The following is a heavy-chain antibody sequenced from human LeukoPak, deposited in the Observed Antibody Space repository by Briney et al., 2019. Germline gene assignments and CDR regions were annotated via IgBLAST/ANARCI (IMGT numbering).Heavy chain of an antibody. Sequence: GGSLRLSCEAFGFTFGTFWMSWVRQAPGKGLEWVANIKQGGSEKNYVDSVKGRFTIARDDAKNSLYLQMNSLRAEDTAVYFCARDKGGMVPFDYWGQGTLVTVSS. CDR2: IKQGGSEK. D-gene: IGHD3-10*01. CDR1: GFTFGTFW. CDR3: ARDKGGMVPFDY. J-gene: IGHJ4*02. V-gene: IGHV3-7*01.